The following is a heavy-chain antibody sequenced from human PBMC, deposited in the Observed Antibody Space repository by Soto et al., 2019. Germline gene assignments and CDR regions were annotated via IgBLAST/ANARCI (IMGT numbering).Heavy chain of an antibody. D-gene: IGHD3-10*01. CDR3: ARDRGGDAKGYYGMDV. CDR1: GGSISSGGYY. CDR2: IYYSGST. J-gene: IGHJ6*02. Sequence: QVQLQESGPGLVKPSQTLSLTCTVSGGSISSGGYYWSWIRQHPGKGLEWIGYIYYSGSTYYNPSLKSRVTISVDTSKNQFSLKLSSVTAADTAVYYCARDRGGDAKGYYGMDVWGQGTTVTVSS. V-gene: IGHV4-31*03.